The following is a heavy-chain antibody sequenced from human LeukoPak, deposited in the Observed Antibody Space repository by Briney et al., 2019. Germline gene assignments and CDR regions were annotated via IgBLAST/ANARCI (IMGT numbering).Heavy chain of an antibody. J-gene: IGHJ6*04. CDR2: ISSSGSTI. Sequence: PGGSLRLSCAASAFTFTSYCMNWVRQAPGKGLEWVSYISSSGSTIYYADSVKGRFTISRDNAKNSLYLQMNSLRAEDTAVYYCAELGFTMIGGVWGKGTPVTISS. V-gene: IGHV3-48*04. CDR1: AFTFTSYC. D-gene: IGHD3-10*01. CDR3: AELGFTMIGGV.